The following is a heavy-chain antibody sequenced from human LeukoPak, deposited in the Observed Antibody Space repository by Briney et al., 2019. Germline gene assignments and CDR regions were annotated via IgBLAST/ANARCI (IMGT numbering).Heavy chain of an antibody. CDR3: SYSSSEYFDY. CDR2: IIPILGIA. J-gene: IGHJ4*02. D-gene: IGHD6-6*01. Sequence: ASVKVSFKASGGTFSSYAISWVRQAPGQGLEWMGRIIPILGIANYAQKFQGRVTITADKSTSTAYMELSSLRSEDTAVYYCSYSSSEYFDYWGQGTLVTVSS. CDR1: GGTFSSYA. V-gene: IGHV1-69*04.